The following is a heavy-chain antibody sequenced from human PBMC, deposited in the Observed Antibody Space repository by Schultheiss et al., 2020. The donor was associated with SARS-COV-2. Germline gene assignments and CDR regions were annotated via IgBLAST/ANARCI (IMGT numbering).Heavy chain of an antibody. D-gene: IGHD2-2*01. J-gene: IGHJ4*02. CDR3: AKQSRKAVCDY. CDR1: GFTFSSYG. V-gene: IGHV3-30*18. Sequence: GGSLRLSCAASGFTFSSYGMHWVRQAPGKGLEWVAVISYDGSNKYYADSVKGRFTISRDNSKNTLYLQMNSLRAEDTAVYYCAKQSRKAVCDYWGQGTLVTVSS. CDR2: ISYDGSNK.